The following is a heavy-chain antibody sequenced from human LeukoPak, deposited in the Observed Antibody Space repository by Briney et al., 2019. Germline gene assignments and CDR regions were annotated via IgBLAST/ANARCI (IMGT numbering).Heavy chain of an antibody. D-gene: IGHD2-15*01. V-gene: IGHV3-23*01. CDR1: GVTFSSYA. J-gene: IGHJ4*02. CDR3: ARKLGGGIQQAGDC. CDR2: VSGTGGST. Sequence: PGGSLTLSCAASGVTFSSYAMSWVRQAPGKGLEWVSGVSGTGGSTYYPDSVRGRFTTSRDNSKNTVYLQMNSLRAEDTAVYYCARKLGGGIQQAGDCWGQVTLVTVSS.